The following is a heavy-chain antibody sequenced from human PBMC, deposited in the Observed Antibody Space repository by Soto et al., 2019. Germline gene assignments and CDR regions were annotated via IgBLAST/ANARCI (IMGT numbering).Heavy chain of an antibody. CDR1: NGSVSGFY. D-gene: IGHD1-26*01. CDR3: VRVGVGIGNHFDS. J-gene: IGHJ4*02. Sequence: PSETLSLTCSVSNGSVSGFYCTWIRQPPGKILEWIGYIHYSGRTDYNPSLTRRATMSVDTSKNQFSLNLKSITAADTAVYYCVRVGVGIGNHFDSWGRGTLVTVSS. CDR2: IHYSGRT. V-gene: IGHV4-59*02.